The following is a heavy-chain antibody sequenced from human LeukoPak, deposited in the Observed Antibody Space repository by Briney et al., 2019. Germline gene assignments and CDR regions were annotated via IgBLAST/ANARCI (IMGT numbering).Heavy chain of an antibody. CDR3: ARALRGDYGFFY. CDR1: GFIFSNYG. Sequence: PGGSLRLSCTTSGFIFSNYGMHWVRQAPGKGLEWVAFIRHDGSNKYYADSVKGRCTISRDNSKKRVYLQMTSLRTEDPAVYYCARALRGDYGFFYWGQGTLVTVSS. V-gene: IGHV3-30*02. J-gene: IGHJ4*02. D-gene: IGHD4-17*01. CDR2: IRHDGSNK.